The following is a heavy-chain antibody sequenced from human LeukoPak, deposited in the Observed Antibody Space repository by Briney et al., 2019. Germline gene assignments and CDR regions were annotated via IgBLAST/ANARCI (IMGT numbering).Heavy chain of an antibody. CDR2: INAGNGNT. Sequence: ASVTVSCTASGYTFTSYTMHWVRQAPGHRLEWMGWINAGNGNTKYSQKFQGRVTITRDTSASTAYMELSSLRSEDTAVYYCARDWDTGIVGATEIRNYYGMDVWGQGTTVTVSS. CDR1: GYTFTSYT. V-gene: IGHV1-3*01. D-gene: IGHD1-26*01. J-gene: IGHJ6*02. CDR3: ARDWDTGIVGATEIRNYYGMDV.